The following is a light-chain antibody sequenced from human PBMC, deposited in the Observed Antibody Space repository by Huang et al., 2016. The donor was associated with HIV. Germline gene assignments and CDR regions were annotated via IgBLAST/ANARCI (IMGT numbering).Light chain of an antibody. J-gene: IGKJ1*01. CDR3: QQYTNPPPWT. Sequence: VVLTQSPAALSVSPGARVTLSCRASQSVTGNLAWYLQKPGQAPRVLIYDASTRAAGTPARFSGSGSGTEFTLTISSLQSDDFGVYYCQQYTNPPPWTFGQGTRVEI. V-gene: IGKV3-15*01. CDR1: QSVTGN. CDR2: DAS.